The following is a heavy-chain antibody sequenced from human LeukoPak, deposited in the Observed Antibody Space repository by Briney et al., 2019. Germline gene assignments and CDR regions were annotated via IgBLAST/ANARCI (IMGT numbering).Heavy chain of an antibody. J-gene: IGHJ5*02. V-gene: IGHV3-7*01. CDR2: IKQDGSEK. CDR3: ATTRGLWWFDP. D-gene: IGHD3/OR15-3a*01. Sequence: GGSLRLSCVASGFTFSSYWMTWVRQAPGKGLEWVANIKQDGSEKYYVDSVKGRFTISRDNAKNSLYLQMNSLRAEDTAIYYCATTRGLWWFDPWGQGTLVTVSS. CDR1: GFTFSSYW.